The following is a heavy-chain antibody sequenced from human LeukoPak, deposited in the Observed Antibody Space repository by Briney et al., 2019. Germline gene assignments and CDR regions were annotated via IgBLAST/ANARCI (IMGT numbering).Heavy chain of an antibody. J-gene: IGHJ5*01. CDR2: ISYDGSDK. Sequence: PGGSLRLSCAASGFTFSSYGMHWVRQAPGKGLEWVAVISYDGSDKHYADSVKGRFTISRDNSKNTLYLQMNSLRAEDTSVFYCAKEVRGKSLFDSWSQGTLVTVSS. V-gene: IGHV3-30*18. CDR1: GFTFSSYG. CDR3: AKEVRGKSLFDS.